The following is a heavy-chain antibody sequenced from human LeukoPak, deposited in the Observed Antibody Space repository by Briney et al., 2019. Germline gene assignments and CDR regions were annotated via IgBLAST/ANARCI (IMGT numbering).Heavy chain of an antibody. Sequence: GGSLRLSCAAAGFTFDDYGMHWVRQAPGKGLGWVSLIRGGGGSTYYADSGKGRFTISRDNSKNSLYLQMKSLRTQDTAQYYCATDMLEDGMEVWGQGTTVTVSS. J-gene: IGHJ6*01. V-gene: IGHV3-43*02. D-gene: IGHD1-1*01. CDR1: GFTFDDYG. CDR3: ATDMLEDGMEV. CDR2: IRGGGGST.